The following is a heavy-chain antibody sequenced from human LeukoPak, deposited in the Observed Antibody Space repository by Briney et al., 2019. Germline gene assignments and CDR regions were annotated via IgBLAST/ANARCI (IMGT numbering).Heavy chain of an antibody. V-gene: IGHV3-23*01. CDR1: GFTFSSYG. CDR3: AKDDQDFYDYGDYGAFDI. Sequence: GGSLRLSCAASGFTFSSYGMSWVRQAPGKGLEWVSAVSGSGGSTYYADSVKGRFTISRDNSKNTLYLQMNSLRAEDTAVYYCAKDDQDFYDYGDYGAFDIWGQGTMVTVSS. CDR2: VSGSGGST. J-gene: IGHJ3*02. D-gene: IGHD4-17*01.